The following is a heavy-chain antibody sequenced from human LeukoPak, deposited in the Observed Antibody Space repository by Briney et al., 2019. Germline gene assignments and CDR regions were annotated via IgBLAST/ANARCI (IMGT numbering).Heavy chain of an antibody. CDR2: MNPNSGNT. J-gene: IGHJ5*02. CDR1: GYTFASYD. CDR3: ARSDSLSWFDP. D-gene: IGHD2-15*01. V-gene: IGHV1-8*01. Sequence: ASVKVSCKDSGYTFASYDINWVRQATGQGLEWMGWMNPNSGNTNFAQKFQGRVTMTRDTSKSTAYMELSSLRSEDTAVYYCARSDSLSWFDPWGQGTLVTVSS.